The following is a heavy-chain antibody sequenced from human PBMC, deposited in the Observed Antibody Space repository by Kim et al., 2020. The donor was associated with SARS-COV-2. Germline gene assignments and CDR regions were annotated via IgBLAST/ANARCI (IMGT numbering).Heavy chain of an antibody. V-gene: IGHV4-39*01. D-gene: IGHD6-13*01. J-gene: IGHJ5*02. CDR3: ARSYSSSWYLDLGWFDP. Sequence: SETLSLTCTVSGGSISSSSYYWGWIRQPPGKGLEWIGSIYYSGSTYYNPSLKSRVTISVDTSKNQFSLKLSSVTAADTAVYYCARSYSSSWYLDLGWFDPWGQGTLVTVSS. CDR1: GGSISSSSYY. CDR2: IYYSGST.